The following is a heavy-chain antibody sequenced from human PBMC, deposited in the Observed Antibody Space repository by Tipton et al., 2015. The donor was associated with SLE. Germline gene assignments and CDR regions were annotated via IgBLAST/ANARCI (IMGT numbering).Heavy chain of an antibody. J-gene: IGHJ2*01. Sequence: TLSLTCTVSGGSISFDYRSWIRQSAGRGLEWIGRIYSSGDRDYNPSLRSRVTMSIDASPNRVSLRLKSVSAADTAVYYCARGSDGEYVRYFDVWGPGTLVTVSS. D-gene: IGHD4-17*01. CDR1: GGSISFDY. V-gene: IGHV4-4*07. CDR2: IYSSGDR. CDR3: ARGSDGEYVRYFDV.